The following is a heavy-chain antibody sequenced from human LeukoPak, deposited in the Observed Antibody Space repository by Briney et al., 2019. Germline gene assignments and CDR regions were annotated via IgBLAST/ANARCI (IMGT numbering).Heavy chain of an antibody. CDR2: INTDGSST. J-gene: IGHJ4*02. V-gene: IGHV3-74*01. D-gene: IGHD6-13*01. CDR1: GFTFSSYW. CDR3: AKGMQHLDY. Sequence: PGGSLRLSCAASGFTFSSYWMHWVRQAPGKGLVWVSRINTDGSSTSYADSVKGRFTISRDSSKNTLYLQMNSLRVEDTSVYYCAKGMQHLDYWGQGTLVTVSS.